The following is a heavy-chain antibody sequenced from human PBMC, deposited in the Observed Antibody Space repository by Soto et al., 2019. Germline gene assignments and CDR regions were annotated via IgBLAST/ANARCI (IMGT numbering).Heavy chain of an antibody. J-gene: IGHJ4*02. V-gene: IGHV3-33*01. CDR3: ARIDDYGDYWTDY. Sequence: VELVESGGGVVQPGGSLRLSCAASGFTFNTHGMHWVRQAPGKGLEWVAVIWYDGSQRYYADFVRGRFTISRDNSQNTLYLQITSLRAEDTAVYYCARIDDYGDYWTDYWGQGALVTVSS. CDR1: GFTFNTHG. CDR2: IWYDGSQR. D-gene: IGHD4-17*01.